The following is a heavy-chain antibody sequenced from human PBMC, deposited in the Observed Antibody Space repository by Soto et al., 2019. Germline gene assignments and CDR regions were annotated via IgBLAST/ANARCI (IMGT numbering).Heavy chain of an antibody. D-gene: IGHD2-21*02. Sequence: SETLSLTCTVSGGSVSSGSYYWSWIRQPPGKGLEWIGYIYYSGSTNYNPSLKSRVTISVGTSKNQFSLKLSSVTAADTAVYYCARDLRVTTNWFDPWGQGTLVTVSS. CDR3: ARDLRVTTNWFDP. CDR2: IYYSGST. V-gene: IGHV4-61*01. J-gene: IGHJ5*02. CDR1: GGSVSSGSYY.